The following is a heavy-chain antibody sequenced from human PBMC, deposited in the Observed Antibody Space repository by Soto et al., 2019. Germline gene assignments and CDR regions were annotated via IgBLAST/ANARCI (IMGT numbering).Heavy chain of an antibody. CDR1: GDSVSSNSAA. CDR3: AKEEFGVELELPRYDAFDI. Sequence: SQTLSLTCTISGDSVSSNSAAWNWIRQSPSRGLEWLGRTYHRSKWYNDYALSLRGRISVNPDTSKNTLYLQMNSLRAEDTAVYYCAKEEFGVELELPRYDAFDIWGQGTMVTVSS. CDR2: TYHRSKWYN. D-gene: IGHD1-7*01. J-gene: IGHJ3*02. V-gene: IGHV6-1*01.